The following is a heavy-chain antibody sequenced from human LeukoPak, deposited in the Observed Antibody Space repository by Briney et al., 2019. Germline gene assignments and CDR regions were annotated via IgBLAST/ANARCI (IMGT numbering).Heavy chain of an antibody. CDR2: ISGSGGST. J-gene: IGHJ4*02. Sequence: GGSLRLSCAASGFTFSSYAMSWVRQAPGKGLEWVSAISGSGGSTYYADSVKGRFTISRDNSKNTLCLQMNSLRAEDTAVYYCAKEGLGYCSGGSCYPTQFDYWGQGTLVTVSS. D-gene: IGHD2-15*01. CDR1: GFTFSSYA. V-gene: IGHV3-23*01. CDR3: AKEGLGYCSGGSCYPTQFDY.